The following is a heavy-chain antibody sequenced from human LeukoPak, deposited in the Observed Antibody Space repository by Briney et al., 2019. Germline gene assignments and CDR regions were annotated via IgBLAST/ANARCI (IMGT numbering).Heavy chain of an antibody. Sequence: SVKVSCKASGGTFSSYAISWVRQAPGQGLEWMGGIIPIFGTANYAQKFQGRVTITTDESTSTAYMKLSSLRSEDTAVYYCAFSPRGYCSSTSCYGIGYWGQGTLVTVSS. CDR2: IIPIFGTA. J-gene: IGHJ4*02. D-gene: IGHD2-2*01. CDR1: GGTFSSYA. CDR3: AFSPRGYCSSTSCYGIGY. V-gene: IGHV1-69*05.